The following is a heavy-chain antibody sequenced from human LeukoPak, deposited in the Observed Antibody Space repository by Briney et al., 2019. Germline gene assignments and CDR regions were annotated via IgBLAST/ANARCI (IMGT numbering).Heavy chain of an antibody. CDR1: GGSISSYY. CDR2: IYYSGST. Sequence: SESLSLTCTVSGGSISSYYWSWIRQPPGKGLEWIGYIYYSGSTNYNPSLKSRVTISVDTSKNQFSLKLSSVTAADTAVYYRARTQGVQWELPNWYFDLWGRGTLVTVSS. D-gene: IGHD1-26*01. J-gene: IGHJ2*01. CDR3: ARTQGVQWELPNWYFDL. V-gene: IGHV4-59*01.